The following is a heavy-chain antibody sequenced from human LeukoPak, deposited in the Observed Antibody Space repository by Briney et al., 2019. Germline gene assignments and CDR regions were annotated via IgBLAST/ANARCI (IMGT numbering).Heavy chain of an antibody. J-gene: IGHJ3*02. V-gene: IGHV3-7*05. CDR1: GFTFRSYW. CDR2: LKQDGSEE. Sequence: GGSLRLSCAASGFTFRSYWVSWVRQAPGKGLEWVANLKQDGSEEIYVDSVKGRFTISRDNAENSLFLRMNSLRVEDTAVYYCARDPYSGSYGAFDIWGQGTMVTVS. D-gene: IGHD1-26*01. CDR3: ARDPYSGSYGAFDI.